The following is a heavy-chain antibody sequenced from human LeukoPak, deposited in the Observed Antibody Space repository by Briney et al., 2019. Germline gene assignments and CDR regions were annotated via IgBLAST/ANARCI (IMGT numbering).Heavy chain of an antibody. CDR2: IYYSGST. CDR1: GGSISSYY. J-gene: IGHJ6*03. D-gene: IGHD2-2*03. CDR3: ARGDCSSTSCYSFYMDV. V-gene: IGHV4-59*01. Sequence: SETLSLTCTVSGGSISSYYWSWIRQPPGKGLEWIGYIYYSGSTNYNPSLKSRVTISVDTSKNQFSLKLSSVTAADTAVYYCARGDCSSTSCYSFYMDVWGKGTTVTVSS.